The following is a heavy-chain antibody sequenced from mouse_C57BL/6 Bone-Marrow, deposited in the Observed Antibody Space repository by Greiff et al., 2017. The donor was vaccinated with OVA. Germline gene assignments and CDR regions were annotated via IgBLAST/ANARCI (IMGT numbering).Heavy chain of an antibody. Sequence: EVQLQQSGPELVKPGASVKISCKASGYTFTDYYMNWVKQSHGKSLEWIGDINPNNGGTSYNQKFKGKATLTVDKSSSTAYMELRSLTSEDSAVYYCAVDGYDDDYWGQGTTLTVSS. D-gene: IGHD2-2*01. V-gene: IGHV1-26*01. CDR1: GYTFTDYY. J-gene: IGHJ2*01. CDR2: INPNNGGT. CDR3: AVDGYDDDY.